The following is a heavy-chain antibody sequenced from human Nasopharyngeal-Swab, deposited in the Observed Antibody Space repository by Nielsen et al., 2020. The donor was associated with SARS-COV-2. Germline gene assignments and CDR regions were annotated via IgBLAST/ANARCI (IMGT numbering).Heavy chain of an antibody. CDR2: IYSGGST. Sequence: GGSLRLSCAASGFTFSSYSMNWVRQAPGKGLEWVSVIYSGGSTYYADSVKGRFTISRDNSKNTLYLQMNSLRAEDTAVYYCARAWGTMGPAFDYWGQGTLVTVSS. V-gene: IGHV3-53*01. J-gene: IGHJ4*02. CDR3: ARAWGTMGPAFDY. CDR1: GFTFSSYS. D-gene: IGHD3-10*01.